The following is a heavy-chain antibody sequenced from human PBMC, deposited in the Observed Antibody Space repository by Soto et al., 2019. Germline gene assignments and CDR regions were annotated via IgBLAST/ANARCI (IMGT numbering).Heavy chain of an antibody. CDR3: ASERVGEMATGGYFDH. D-gene: IGHD3-10*01. CDR2: IIPLFGTP. Sequence: QVQLVQSGAEVKSPGSSVKVSCKASGGTFSNDAFSWVRQAPGQGLEWVGGIIPLFGTPNYAQDFQGRVIITADESSSTTYRELTSIRSEDTAVYYCASERVGEMATGGYFDHWGQGTLVTVSS. V-gene: IGHV1-69*01. J-gene: IGHJ4*02. CDR1: GGTFSNDA.